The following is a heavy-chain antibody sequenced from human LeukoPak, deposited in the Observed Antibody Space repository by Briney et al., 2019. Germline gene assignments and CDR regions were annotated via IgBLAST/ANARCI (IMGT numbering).Heavy chain of an antibody. Sequence: GGSLRLSCAASGFTFSSYTMHWIRQAPGKGLEWVSSISGSNSYIFYADSVKGRFTISRDNSKNTLYLQMNSLRAEDTAVYYCAKDQGGYYDSSGYYFDYWGQGTLVTVSS. V-gene: IGHV3-21*01. J-gene: IGHJ4*02. CDR1: GFTFSSYT. CDR3: AKDQGGYYDSSGYYFDY. CDR2: ISGSNSYI. D-gene: IGHD3-22*01.